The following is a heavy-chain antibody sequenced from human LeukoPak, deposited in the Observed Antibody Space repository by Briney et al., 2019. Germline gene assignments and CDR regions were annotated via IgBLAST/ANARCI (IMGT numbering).Heavy chain of an antibody. V-gene: IGHV3-30*18. CDR3: AKLRWFYTTADAIDI. J-gene: IGHJ3*02. Sequence: GGSLRLSCAASGFSFSNYGIHWVRQAPGKGLEWVAVISYDASDKYYADSVKGRFSISRDNSKNTLYLQMSRLRVEDTAVYYCAKLRWFYTTADAIDIWGQGTMVTVSS. CDR1: GFSFSNYG. CDR2: ISYDASDK. D-gene: IGHD3-10*01.